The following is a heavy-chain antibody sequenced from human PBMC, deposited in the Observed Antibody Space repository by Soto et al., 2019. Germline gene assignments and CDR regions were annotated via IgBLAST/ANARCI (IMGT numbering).Heavy chain of an antibody. CDR2: INAGNGNT. CDR3: ARARLRYFDWSSGSYYYYGMDV. CDR1: GYTFTSYA. Sequence: GASVKVSCKASGYTFTSYAMHWVRQAPGQRLEWMGWINAGNGNTKYSQKFQGRVTITRDTSASTAYMELSSLRSEDTAVYYCARARLRYFDWSSGSYYYYGMDVWGKGTTVTVS. D-gene: IGHD3-9*01. V-gene: IGHV1-3*01. J-gene: IGHJ6*04.